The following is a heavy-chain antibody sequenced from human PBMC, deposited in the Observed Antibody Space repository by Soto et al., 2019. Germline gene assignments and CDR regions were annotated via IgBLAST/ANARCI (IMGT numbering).Heavy chain of an antibody. D-gene: IGHD4-17*01. V-gene: IGHV3-33*01. CDR1: GFTFSSYG. J-gene: IGHJ6*02. Sequence: QVQLVESGGGVVQPGRSLRLSCAASGFTFSSYGMHWVRQAPGKGLEWVAVIWYDGSNKYYADSVKGRFTISRDNSENTRYLQMNSLSAEDTAVYYCAREHSKRYGDYDYYYGMGVWGRGSTVTVSS. CDR2: IWYDGSNK. CDR3: AREHSKRYGDYDYYYGMGV.